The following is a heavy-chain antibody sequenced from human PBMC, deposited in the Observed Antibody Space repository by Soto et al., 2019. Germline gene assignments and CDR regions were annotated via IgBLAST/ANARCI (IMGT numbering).Heavy chain of an antibody. J-gene: IGHJ6*02. Sequence: ASETLSLTCSVSGASITSYYWSWIRQSAGEGLQWIGRVYARGATNYNPSLKSRVTISGDTSKNQFSLKLTSVTAADTAVYYCARSSSDDFFYYGMDVWGHGTTVTVSS. CDR1: GASITSYY. V-gene: IGHV4-59*10. CDR3: ARSSSDDFFYYGMDV. D-gene: IGHD2-21*02. CDR2: VYARGAT.